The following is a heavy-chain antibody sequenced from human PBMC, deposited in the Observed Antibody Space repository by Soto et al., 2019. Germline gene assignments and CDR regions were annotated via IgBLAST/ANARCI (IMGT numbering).Heavy chain of an antibody. J-gene: IGHJ5*02. V-gene: IGHV4-39*02. D-gene: IGHD3-10*01. CDR3: ARDRYYYGSGTSNWFDP. Sequence: SETLSLTCTVSGGSISSSSYYWGWIRQPPGKGLEWIGSIYYSGSTYYNPSLKSRVTISVDTSKNQFSLKLSSVTAADTAVYYCARDRYYYGSGTSNWFDPWGQRTLVTVSS. CDR2: IYYSGST. CDR1: GGSISSSSYY.